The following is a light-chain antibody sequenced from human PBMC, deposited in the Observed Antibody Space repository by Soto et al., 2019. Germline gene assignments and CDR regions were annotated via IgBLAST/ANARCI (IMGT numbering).Light chain of an antibody. Sequence: EIVLTQSPATLSLSPGERATLSCRASQSVSRYLAWYQQKPGQAPRLLIYDASNRATGLPARFSGSGSGTDFTITISSVEPEDFAVYYWQQRSNWPPYTFGQGTKLEIK. CDR3: QQRSNWPPYT. CDR2: DAS. J-gene: IGKJ2*01. V-gene: IGKV3-11*01. CDR1: QSVSRY.